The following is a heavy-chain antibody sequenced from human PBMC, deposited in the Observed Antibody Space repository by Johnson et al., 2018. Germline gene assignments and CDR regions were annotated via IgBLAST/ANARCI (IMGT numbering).Heavy chain of an antibody. V-gene: IGHV4-30-4*01. CDR1: YGSISSGYYY. CDR3: AGEWPFDFGYAFDT. CDR2: IYYSGST. Sequence: QVQLQESGPGLVKPSQTLSLTCTVSYGSISSGYYYWSWIRQPPGKGLEWIGYIYYSGSTYYNPSLKSRVTISVDTSKNQFSLNLSSVTAAETAVYYCAGEWPFDFGYAFDTWGQGTMVTVSS. D-gene: IGHD3-16*01. J-gene: IGHJ3*02.